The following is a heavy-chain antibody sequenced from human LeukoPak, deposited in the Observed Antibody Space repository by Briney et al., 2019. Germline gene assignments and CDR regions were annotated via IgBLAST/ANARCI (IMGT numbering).Heavy chain of an antibody. D-gene: IGHD3-10*01. Sequence: GASVKVSCKASGYTFTSYGISWVRQAPGQRPEWMVWISAYNGNTNYAPKLQGRVTMTTDTSTSTAYMELRSLRSDDTAVYYCARDPNMVRGVPNWFDPWGQGTLVTVSS. V-gene: IGHV1-18*01. J-gene: IGHJ5*02. CDR3: ARDPNMVRGVPNWFDP. CDR1: GYTFTSYG. CDR2: ISAYNGNT.